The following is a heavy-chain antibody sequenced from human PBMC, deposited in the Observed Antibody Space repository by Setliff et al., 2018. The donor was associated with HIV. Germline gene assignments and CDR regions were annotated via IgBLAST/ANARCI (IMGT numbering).Heavy chain of an antibody. D-gene: IGHD3-22*01. CDR2: IYHTGST. Sequence: PSETLSLTCAVSGGSISNNNWWSWVRQPPGKGREWIGKIYHTGSTNYNPSLESRVTISVDKSKNRFSLRLTSVTAADTAVSYCAKQPSLVYSETSGYNVDYFDYWGPGTLVTVSS. V-gene: IGHV4-4*02. CDR1: GGSISNNNW. J-gene: IGHJ4*02. CDR3: AKQPSLVYSETSGYNVDYFDY.